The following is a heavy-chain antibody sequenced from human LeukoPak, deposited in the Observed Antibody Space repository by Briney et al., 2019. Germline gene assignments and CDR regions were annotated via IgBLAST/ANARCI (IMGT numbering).Heavy chain of an antibody. V-gene: IGHV4-39*07. Sequence: PETLSLACTVSGGSISTSNYYWGWIRHPPGKGLDRTGNIFYGGSTYDSPSLRSRFTISLVTSRNPFFLKMSSVTAADTAVYFCARGGPPGYYYDYYMDVWGKGTTVTVSS. J-gene: IGHJ6*03. CDR2: IFYGGST. CDR3: ARGGPPGYYYDYYMDV. CDR1: GGSISTSNYY.